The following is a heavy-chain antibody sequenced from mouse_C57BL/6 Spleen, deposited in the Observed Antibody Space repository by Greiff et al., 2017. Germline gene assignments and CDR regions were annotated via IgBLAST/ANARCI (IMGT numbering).Heavy chain of an antibody. V-gene: IGHV1-55*01. CDR3: ARRRGSSYEGYFDV. CDR1: GYTFTSYW. CDR2: IYPGSGST. D-gene: IGHD1-1*01. Sequence: QVQLQQPGAELVKPGASVKMSCKASGYTFTSYWITWVKQRPGQGLEWIGDIYPGSGSTNYNEKFKSKATLTVDTSSSTAYMQLSSLTSEDSAVYYGARRRGSSYEGYFDVWGTGTTVTVSS. J-gene: IGHJ1*03.